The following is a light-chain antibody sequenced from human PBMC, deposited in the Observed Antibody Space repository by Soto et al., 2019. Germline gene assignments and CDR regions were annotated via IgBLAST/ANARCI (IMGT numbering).Light chain of an antibody. CDR3: DSFAASNNLL. V-gene: IGLV2-8*01. Sequence: QSALTQPPSASGSPGQSVTISCTGTGSDVGGYNYVSWYQQHPGKAPKLVIFDVSRRPSGVPDRFSGSKSGNTASLTVSGLQAEDEADYYCDSFAASNNLLFGRGTKVTVL. CDR1: GSDVGGYNY. CDR2: DVS. J-gene: IGLJ2*01.